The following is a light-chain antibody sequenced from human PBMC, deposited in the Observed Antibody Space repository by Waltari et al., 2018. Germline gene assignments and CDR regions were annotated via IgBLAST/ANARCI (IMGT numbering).Light chain of an antibody. Sequence: DIQMTQSPSSLSASVGDRVTITCRASQSIGNYLSWYQQRPGKAPNLLIYAASRLQSGVPSRFSGSGSETDFTLTISSLQPEDFATYYCQQSYSSLRTFGGGTKVEI. CDR3: QQSYSSLRT. CDR1: QSIGNY. V-gene: IGKV1-39*01. CDR2: AAS. J-gene: IGKJ4*01.